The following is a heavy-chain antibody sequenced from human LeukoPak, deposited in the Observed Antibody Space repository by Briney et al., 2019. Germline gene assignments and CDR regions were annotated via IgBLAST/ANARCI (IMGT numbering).Heavy chain of an antibody. CDR2: ISSSSYI. CDR3: ARDRYGANTYVPPNYYYYMDV. D-gene: IGHD4-17*01. Sequence: GGSLRLSCAASGFTFSSYSMNWVRQAPGKGLEWVSSISSSSYIYYADSVKGRFTISRDNAKNSLYLQMNSLRAEDTAVYYCARDRYGANTYVPPNYYYYMDVWGKGTTVTVSS. CDR1: GFTFSSYS. J-gene: IGHJ6*03. V-gene: IGHV3-21*01.